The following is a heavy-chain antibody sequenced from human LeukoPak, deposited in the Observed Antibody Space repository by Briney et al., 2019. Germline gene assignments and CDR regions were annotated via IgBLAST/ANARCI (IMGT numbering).Heavy chain of an antibody. CDR2: INHSGST. CDR3: AREVGGSYNYFDY. CDR1: GGSFSGYY. V-gene: IGHV4-34*01. Sequence: SETLSLTCAVYGGSFSGYYWSWIRQPPGKGLEWIGEINHSGSTNYNPSLKSRVTISVDTSKNQFSLKLSSVTAADTAVYYCAREVGGSYNYFDYRGQGTLVTVSS. J-gene: IGHJ4*02. D-gene: IGHD1-26*01.